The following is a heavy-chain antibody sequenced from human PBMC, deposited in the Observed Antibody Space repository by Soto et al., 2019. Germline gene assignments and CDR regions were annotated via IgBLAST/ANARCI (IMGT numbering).Heavy chain of an antibody. CDR1: GYTFTGYY. CDR3: ASGEGHSCYYWGLLGYYYYGMDV. V-gene: IGHV1-2*02. J-gene: IGHJ6*02. D-gene: IGHD5-12*01. CDR2: INPNSGGT. Sequence: GSSVKVSCKASGYTFTGYYMHWVRQAPGQGLEWMGCINPNSGGTNYAQNFQGRVTMTRDTSISTAYMELSRLRSDDTAVYYCASGEGHSCYYWGLLGYYYYGMDVWGQGSTVTVS.